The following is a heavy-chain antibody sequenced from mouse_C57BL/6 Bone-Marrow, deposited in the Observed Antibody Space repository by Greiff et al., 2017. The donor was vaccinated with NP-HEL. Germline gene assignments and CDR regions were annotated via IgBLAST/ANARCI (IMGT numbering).Heavy chain of an antibody. CDR1: GYTFTEYT. V-gene: IGHV1-62-2*01. CDR3: ARHGDYFGSSYGYIDV. Sequence: LVKPGASVKLSCKASGYTFTEYTIPWVKQRSGQGLEWIGWFYPGSGSIKYTEKFKDKATLTADKSSSTVYMDLSRLTSEDSAVYFCARHGDYFGSSYGYIDVWGTGATETV. D-gene: IGHD1-1*01. J-gene: IGHJ1*03. CDR2: FYPGSGSI.